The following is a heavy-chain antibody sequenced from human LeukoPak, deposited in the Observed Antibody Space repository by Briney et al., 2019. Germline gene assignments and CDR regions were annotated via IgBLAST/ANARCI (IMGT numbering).Heavy chain of an antibody. D-gene: IGHD4-23*01. CDR2: IYPGDSDT. Sequence: GESLKIYSKGSGYSFTSYWIGWVRQMPGKGLEWMGIIYPGDSDTRYSPSFQGQVTISADKSISTAYLQWSSLKASDTAMYYCARHARATTVVTWGFWFDPWGQGTLVTVSS. CDR1: GYSFTSYW. CDR3: ARHARATTVVTWGFWFDP. V-gene: IGHV5-51*01. J-gene: IGHJ5*02.